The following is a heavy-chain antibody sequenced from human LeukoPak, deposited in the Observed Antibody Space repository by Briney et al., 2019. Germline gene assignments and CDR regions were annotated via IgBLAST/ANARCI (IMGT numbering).Heavy chain of an antibody. V-gene: IGHV3-30*02. D-gene: IGHD3-3*01. CDR2: IRYDGSNK. CDR3: AKDLLYYFDY. Sequence: GGSLRLSRAASGFTFSSYGMHWVRQAPGKGLEWVAFIRYDGSNKYYADSVKGRFTISRDDSKNTLYLQMNSLRAEDTAVYYCAKDLLYYFDYWGQGTLVTVSS. CDR1: GFTFSSYG. J-gene: IGHJ4*02.